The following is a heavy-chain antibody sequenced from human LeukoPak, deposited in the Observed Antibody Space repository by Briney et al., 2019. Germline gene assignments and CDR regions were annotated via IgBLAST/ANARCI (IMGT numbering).Heavy chain of an antibody. D-gene: IGHD2-15*01. Sequence: PGGSLRLSCVASGFTFSTYAMNWVRQAPGKGLEWVAVISYDGSNKYYADSVKGRFTISRDNSKNTLYLQMNSLRVEDTTVYYCAAYCSGGSCYPPTFQHWGQGTLVTVSS. J-gene: IGHJ1*01. CDR1: GFTFSTYA. CDR3: AAYCSGGSCYPPTFQH. V-gene: IGHV3-30*04. CDR2: ISYDGSNK.